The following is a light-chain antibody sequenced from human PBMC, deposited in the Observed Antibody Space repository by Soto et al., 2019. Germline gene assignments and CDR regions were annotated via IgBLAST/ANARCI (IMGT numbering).Light chain of an antibody. J-gene: IGKJ1*01. CDR1: QSVANN. V-gene: IGKV3-20*01. Sequence: EIVLTQSPATLSVSPGERATLSCRASQSVANNVAWYQQKPGRPPRLLIYGASSRATGIPDRFSGSGSGTDFTLTISRLEPEDFAVYYCQQYGSSPGTFGQGTKVDIK. CDR2: GAS. CDR3: QQYGSSPGT.